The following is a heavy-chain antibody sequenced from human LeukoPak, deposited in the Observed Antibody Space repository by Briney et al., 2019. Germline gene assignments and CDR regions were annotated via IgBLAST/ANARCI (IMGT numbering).Heavy chain of an antibody. D-gene: IGHD6-13*01. CDR1: GGSISSGGYY. CDR3: ARDSAIAPRLFDY. CDR2: IYYSGST. V-gene: IGHV4-31*03. Sequence: LSLTCTVSGGSISSGGYYWRWIRPHPGKGLEWIGYIYYSGSTYYNPSLKSRVTISVDTSKNQFSLKLSSVTAADTAVYHCARDSAIAPRLFDYWGQGTLVTVSS. J-gene: IGHJ4*02.